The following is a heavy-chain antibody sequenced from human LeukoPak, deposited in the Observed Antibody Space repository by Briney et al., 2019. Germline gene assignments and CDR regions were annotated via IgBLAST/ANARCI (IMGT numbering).Heavy chain of an antibody. J-gene: IGHJ4*02. V-gene: IGHV4-4*02. CDR1: GGSSSSSNW. CDR2: IYHSGST. Sequence: SETLSLTGADSGGSSSSSNWWSGVRQPPGKGLEWIGEIYHSGSTNYNPSLKSRVTISVDKSKNQFSLKLSSVTAADTAVYYCAKTGPSYFDWLLPFSYWGQGTLVTVSS. CDR3: AKTGPSYFDWLLPFSY. D-gene: IGHD3-9*01.